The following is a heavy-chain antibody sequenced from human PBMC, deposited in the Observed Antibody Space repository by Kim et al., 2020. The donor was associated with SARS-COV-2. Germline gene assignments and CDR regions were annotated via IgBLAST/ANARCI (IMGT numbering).Heavy chain of an antibody. D-gene: IGHD3-10*01. CDR2: LYYSGRR. CDR3: ARLYAVAGSYTAYYFGF. J-gene: IGHJ4*02. Sequence: SETLSLTCTVSGASIGSHGYFWAWIRQPPGRGLEWIGSLYYSGRRYYNPSLGRRITTSLDTSKTQFSLRLTSVTAADTAVYHCARLYAVAGSYTAYYFGFWGQGTQVTVSS. CDR1: GASIGSHGYF. V-gene: IGHV4-39*01.